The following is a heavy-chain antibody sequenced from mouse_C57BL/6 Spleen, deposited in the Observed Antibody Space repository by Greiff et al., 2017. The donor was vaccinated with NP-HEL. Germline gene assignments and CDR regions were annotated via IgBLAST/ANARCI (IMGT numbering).Heavy chain of an antibody. J-gene: IGHJ4*01. V-gene: IGHV1-69*01. CDR1: GYTFTSYW. Sequence: QVQLQQPGAELVMPGASVKLSCKASGYTFTSYWMHWVKQRPGQGLEWIGEIDPSDSYTNYNQKFKGKSTLTVDKSSSTAYMQLSSLTSEDSAVYYCARRYDYDGYAMDYWGQGTSVTVSS. D-gene: IGHD2-4*01. CDR2: IDPSDSYT. CDR3: ARRYDYDGYAMDY.